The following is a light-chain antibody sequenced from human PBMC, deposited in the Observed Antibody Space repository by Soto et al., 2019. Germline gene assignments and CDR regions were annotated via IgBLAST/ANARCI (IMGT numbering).Light chain of an antibody. J-gene: IGKJ3*01. CDR2: GAS. V-gene: IGKV3-15*01. CDR1: QSLSSD. CDR3: HQYNSWPRGT. Sequence: EVVLTQSPATLSLSPGEGATLSCRASQSLSSDLAWYQQKPGQPPRLLLYGASTRATGIPVRFRGSGSGTEFTLTISSLQSEDSAVYYCHQYNSWPRGTFGPGTKVDIK.